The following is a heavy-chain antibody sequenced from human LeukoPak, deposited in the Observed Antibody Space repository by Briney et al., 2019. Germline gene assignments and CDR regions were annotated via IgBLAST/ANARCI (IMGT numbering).Heavy chain of an antibody. J-gene: IGHJ6*03. V-gene: IGHV3-30-3*01. CDR3: ARGPETTGFYYYMDV. CDR2: ISYDGSNK. D-gene: IGHD4-17*01. Sequence: GGSLRLSCAASGFTFSSYAMHWVRQAPGKGLEWVAVISYDGSNKYYADSVKGRFTISRDNSKNTMYVQMNSLRAGDTAVYYCARGPETTGFYYYMDVWGKGTTVTVSS. CDR1: GFTFSSYA.